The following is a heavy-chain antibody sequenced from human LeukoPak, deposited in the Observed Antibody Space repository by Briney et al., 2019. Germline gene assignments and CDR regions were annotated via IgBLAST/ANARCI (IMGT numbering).Heavy chain of an antibody. CDR2: IRGSGGST. V-gene: IGHV3-23*01. Sequence: GGSLRLSCAASGFTFSSYAMSWVRQAPGKGLEWVPAIRGSGGSTYYADSVKGRFTISRDNSKNTLYLQMNSLRAEDTAVYYCAKDRSRGVIMFFDYWGQGTLVTVSS. CDR1: GFTFSSYA. J-gene: IGHJ4*02. D-gene: IGHD3-10*01. CDR3: AKDRSRGVIMFFDY.